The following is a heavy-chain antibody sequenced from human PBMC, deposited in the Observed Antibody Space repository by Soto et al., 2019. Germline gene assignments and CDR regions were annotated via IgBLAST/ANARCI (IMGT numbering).Heavy chain of an antibody. J-gene: IGHJ4*02. CDR3: ARDRQQSLIRSDY. CDR2: ISSSSSYI. Sequence: PGGSLRLSCAASGFTFSSYSMNWVRQAPGKRLEWVSSISSSSSYIYYADSVKGRFTISRDNAKNSLYLQMNSLRAEDTAVYYCARDRQQSLIRSDYWGQETLLTVSS. D-gene: IGHD6-19*01. V-gene: IGHV3-21*01. CDR1: GFTFSSYS.